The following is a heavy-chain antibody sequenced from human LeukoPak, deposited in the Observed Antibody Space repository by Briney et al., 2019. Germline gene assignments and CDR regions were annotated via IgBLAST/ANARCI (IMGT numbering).Heavy chain of an antibody. D-gene: IGHD5-18*01. V-gene: IGHV1-46*01. Sequence: GASVKVSCKASGYTFTSYYMHWVRQAPGQGLEWMGIISPSGGSTSYAQKFQGRVTMTRDMSTSTVYMELSSLRSEDTAVYCCARPNLQAEYSYGYDYWGQGTLVTVSS. CDR3: ARPNLQAEYSYGYDY. CDR2: ISPSGGST. J-gene: IGHJ4*02. CDR1: GYTFTSYY.